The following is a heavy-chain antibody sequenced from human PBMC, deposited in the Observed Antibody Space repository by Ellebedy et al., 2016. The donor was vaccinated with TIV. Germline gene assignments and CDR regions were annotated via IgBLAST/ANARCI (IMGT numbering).Heavy chain of an antibody. CDR3: ARGAFSGYDWGLFDY. V-gene: IGHV4-39*07. CDR2: IFSRGTT. Sequence: SETLSLXCTVSGGSISSSSYYWGWIRQSPGKGLEWIGNIFSRGTTSYNPSLKSRVTMSLDTSKNQFSLRLNSVTAADTAVFYCARGAFSGYDWGLFDYWGQGILVAVSA. CDR1: GGSISSSSYY. D-gene: IGHD5-12*01. J-gene: IGHJ4*02.